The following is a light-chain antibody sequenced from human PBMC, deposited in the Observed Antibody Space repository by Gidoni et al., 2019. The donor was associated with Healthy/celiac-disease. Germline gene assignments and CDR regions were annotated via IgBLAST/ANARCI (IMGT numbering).Light chain of an antibody. Sequence: QSVLTQPPPVSGAPGQRVTIPCTGSSSNIGAGYDVHWYQQLPGTAPKFLIYGNNNRPSGVPDRFSGSKSGTSASLAITGLQAEDEADYYCQSYDSSLSGHVVFGGGTKLTVL. V-gene: IGLV1-40*01. CDR1: SSNIGAGYD. CDR2: GNN. CDR3: QSYDSSLSGHVV. J-gene: IGLJ2*01.